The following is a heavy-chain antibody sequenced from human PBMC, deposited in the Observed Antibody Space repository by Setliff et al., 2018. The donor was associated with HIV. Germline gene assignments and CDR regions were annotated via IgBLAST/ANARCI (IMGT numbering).Heavy chain of an antibody. CDR3: AGILSSRGIIEAYYYAMDV. J-gene: IGHJ6*02. D-gene: IGHD3-10*01. V-gene: IGHV3-21*06. Sequence: GGSLRLSCAASGFTFSSYNMNWVRQAPGKGLEWVSSMSSTSTYTYYADSLKGRFTTSRDNAKNSLYLQMNSLRAEDTAVYYCAGILSSRGIIEAYYYAMDVWGQGTTVTVSS. CDR2: MSSTSTYT. CDR1: GFTFSSYN.